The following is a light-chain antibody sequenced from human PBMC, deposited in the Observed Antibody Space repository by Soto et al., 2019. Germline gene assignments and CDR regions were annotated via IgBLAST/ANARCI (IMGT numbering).Light chain of an antibody. Sequence: QSALTQPASVSGSPGQSTTISCTGTSSDVGLYDYVSWYQQHPGKAPQLMIYAVSNRPSGVSNRFSASKFGNTASLFISGLQAEDEADYYCSSYTSDSSYVFGSGTKVTVL. CDR1: SSDVGLYDY. CDR2: AVS. CDR3: SSYTSDSSYV. J-gene: IGLJ1*01. V-gene: IGLV2-14*03.